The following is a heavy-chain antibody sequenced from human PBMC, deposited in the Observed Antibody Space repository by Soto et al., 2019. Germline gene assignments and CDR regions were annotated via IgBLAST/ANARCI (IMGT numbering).Heavy chain of an antibody. CDR2: IKQDGSEK. J-gene: IGHJ1*01. Sequence: PGGSLKLSCAAPGFTFSSYWMSWVRQAPGKGLEWVANIKQDGSEKYYVDSVKGRFTISRDNAKNSLYLQMNSLRAEDTAVYYCARDVNYVFWSCGSTGDTECYWRQGTLDIVSA. CDR1: GFTFSSYW. V-gene: IGHV3-7*01. CDR3: ARDVNYVFWSCGSTGDTECY. D-gene: IGHD3-3*01.